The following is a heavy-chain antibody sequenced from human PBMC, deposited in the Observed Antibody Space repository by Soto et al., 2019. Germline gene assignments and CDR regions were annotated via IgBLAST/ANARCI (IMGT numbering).Heavy chain of an antibody. CDR2: INHSGST. Sequence: SETLSLTCAVYGGSFSGYYWSWIRQPPGKGLEWIGEINHSGSTNYNPSLKSRVTISVDTSKNQFSLKLSSVTAADTAVYYCARPKSRGLYYYYYGMGVWGQGTTATVSS. CDR1: GGSFSGYY. D-gene: IGHD3-10*01. CDR3: ARPKSRGLYYYYYGMGV. V-gene: IGHV4-34*01. J-gene: IGHJ6*02.